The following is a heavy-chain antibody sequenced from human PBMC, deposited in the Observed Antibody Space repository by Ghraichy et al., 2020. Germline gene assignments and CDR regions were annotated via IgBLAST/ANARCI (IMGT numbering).Heavy chain of an antibody. CDR1: GFTFDDYT. CDR2: ISWDGGST. J-gene: IGHJ4*02. Sequence: GGSLRLSCAASGFTFDDYTMHWVRQAPGKGLEWVSLISWDGGSTYYADSVKGRFTISRDNSKNSLYLQMNSLRTEDTALYYCAKDMRARSDYFTCPDGGDCYTPPDYWGQGTLVTVSS. D-gene: IGHD2-21*02. CDR3: AKDMRARSDYFTCPDGGDCYTPPDY. V-gene: IGHV3-43*01.